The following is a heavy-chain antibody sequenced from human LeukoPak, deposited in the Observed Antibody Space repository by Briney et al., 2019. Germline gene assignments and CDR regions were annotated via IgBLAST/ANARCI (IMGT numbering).Heavy chain of an antibody. Sequence: PGGSLRLSCAASGFTFSSYWMSWVRQAPGKGLEWVANIKQDGSEKCYVDSVKGRFTISRDNAKNSLYLQMNSLRAEDTAVYYCARSPVEMATISDYWGQGTLVTVSS. V-gene: IGHV3-7*01. CDR2: IKQDGSEK. CDR1: GFTFSSYW. CDR3: ARSPVEMATISDY. J-gene: IGHJ4*02. D-gene: IGHD5-24*01.